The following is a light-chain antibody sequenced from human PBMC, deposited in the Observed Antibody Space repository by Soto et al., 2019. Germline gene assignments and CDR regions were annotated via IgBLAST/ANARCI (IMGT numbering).Light chain of an antibody. V-gene: IGKV1-9*01. CDR2: AAS. CDR3: QQLNSYPLP. J-gene: IGKJ4*01. CDR1: QGISSY. Sequence: DIQMTQSPSTLSASVGDRVTITCRASQGISSYLAWYQQKPGKAPKLLIYAASTLQSGVPSRFNGSGSGTEFTLTISSLQPEDFATYYCQQLNSYPLPFGGGSKAAIK.